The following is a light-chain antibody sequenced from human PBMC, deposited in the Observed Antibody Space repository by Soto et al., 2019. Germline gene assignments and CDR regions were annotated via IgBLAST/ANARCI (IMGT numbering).Light chain of an antibody. CDR1: QTIGISY. Sequence: ENVLSQSPGTLSLSPGERDTLSCRASQTIGISYLAWYQQKPGHAPRLIIYGTSIRATGIPDRFSGSGSGTDFTLTISRLEPEDFPVYYCQEFGSSWLTFGQGTKVEIK. CDR2: GTS. V-gene: IGKV3-20*01. J-gene: IGKJ1*01. CDR3: QEFGSSWLT.